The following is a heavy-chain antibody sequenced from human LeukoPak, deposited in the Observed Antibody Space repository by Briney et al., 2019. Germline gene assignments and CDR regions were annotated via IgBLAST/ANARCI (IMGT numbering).Heavy chain of an antibody. CDR2: LSSSRAST. Sequence: GTLTFSGSASRFTFNGYTMQRLPPGPGKGLKDGSALSSSRASTYYAYSGRVRFTIYRDNTTNTLYLQMSSVRGGDTAVYYCVKCYYDISAGYSTLGEYFGYWGQGTMVTVCS. CDR3: VKCYYDISAGYSTLGEYFGY. CDR1: RFTFNGYT. D-gene: IGHD3-9*01. V-gene: IGHV3-64D*06. J-gene: IGHJ4*02.